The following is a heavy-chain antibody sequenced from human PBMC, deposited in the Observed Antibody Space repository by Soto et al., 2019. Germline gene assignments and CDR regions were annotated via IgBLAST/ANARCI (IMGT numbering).Heavy chain of an antibody. V-gene: IGHV4-38-2*01. D-gene: IGHD3-22*01. CDR3: ATLVVLILGFDY. CDR2: IYHGGSS. J-gene: IGHJ4*02. CDR1: GYSITIGYY. Sequence: NPSETLSLTCAVSGYSITIGYYCGWIRQPPGKGLEWIGSIYHGGSSYYNPSLQSRVTISVDTSKNQFSLKLGSVTAADTAVYYCATLVVLILGFDYWGQGTLVTVSS.